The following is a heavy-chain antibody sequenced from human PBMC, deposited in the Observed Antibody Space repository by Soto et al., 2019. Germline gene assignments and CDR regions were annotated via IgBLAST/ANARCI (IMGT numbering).Heavy chain of an antibody. Sequence: QVQLVQSGAEVTRPGASVKVSCKASGYSFISHYIHWVRQAPGQGLEWMGFINPSGGSATLAQKFQGRVTMTRDTSTSTVYMELTILRSEDAAVYYCARDYLSSKLSLSYFDPWGQGSLVTVSS. CDR2: INPSGGSA. V-gene: IGHV1-46*01. CDR3: ARDYLSSKLSLSYFDP. D-gene: IGHD2-2*01. CDR1: GYSFISHY. J-gene: IGHJ4*02.